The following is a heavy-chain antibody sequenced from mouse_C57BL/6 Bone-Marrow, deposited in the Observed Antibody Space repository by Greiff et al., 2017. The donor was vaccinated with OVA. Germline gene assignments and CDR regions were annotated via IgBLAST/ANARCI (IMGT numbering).Heavy chain of an antibody. CDR1: GYSFTDYN. Sequence: VQLQQSGPELVKPGASVKISCKASGYSFTDYNMNWVKQSNGKSLEWIGVINPNYGTTSYNQKFKGKATLTVDQSSSTAYMQLNSLTAEDSAVYYGAKFYGSSSWFAYWGQGTLVTVSA. D-gene: IGHD1-1*01. CDR3: AKFYGSSSWFAY. V-gene: IGHV1-39*01. J-gene: IGHJ3*01. CDR2: INPNYGTT.